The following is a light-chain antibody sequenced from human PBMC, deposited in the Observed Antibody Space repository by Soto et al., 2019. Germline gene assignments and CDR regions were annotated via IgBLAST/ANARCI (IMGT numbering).Light chain of an antibody. CDR1: DVGAYIY. CDR3: SSYSSNNILSYV. J-gene: IGLJ1*01. CDR2: EVN. V-gene: IGLV2-14*03. Sequence: DVGAYIYVSWYQQFPGKAPKLILYEVNNRPSGVSNRFSGSKSDTTASLTISGLQPEDEADYYCSSYSSNNILSYVFGTGTKVNVL.